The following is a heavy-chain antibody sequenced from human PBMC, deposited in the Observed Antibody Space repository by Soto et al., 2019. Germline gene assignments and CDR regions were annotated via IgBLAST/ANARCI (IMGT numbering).Heavy chain of an antibody. CDR3: ASSYYYDSSGYYDY. V-gene: IGHV4-34*01. J-gene: IGHJ4*02. CDR2: INHSGST. D-gene: IGHD3-22*01. CDR1: GGSFSGYY. Sequence: SLTCAVYGGSFSGYYWSWIRQPPGKGLEWIGEINHSGSTNYNPSLKSRVTISVDTSKNQFSLKLSSVTAADTAVYYCASSYYYDSSGYYDYWGQGTLVTVSS.